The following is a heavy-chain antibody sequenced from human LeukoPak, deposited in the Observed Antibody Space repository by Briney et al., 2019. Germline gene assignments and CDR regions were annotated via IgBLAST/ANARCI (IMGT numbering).Heavy chain of an antibody. J-gene: IGHJ5*02. CDR2: IFYSGTT. CDR3: AREKENLDTAMGSYSGFDP. CDR1: GGSISSNVYF. V-gene: IGHV4-39*07. D-gene: IGHD5-18*01. Sequence: SETLSLTCTVSGGSISSNVYFWGWIRQPPGKGLEWIGSIFYSGTTYYNPPLQSRVTISVDTSENQFSLKLSSVTAAETAVYYCAREKENLDTAMGSYSGFDPWGQGTLVTVSS.